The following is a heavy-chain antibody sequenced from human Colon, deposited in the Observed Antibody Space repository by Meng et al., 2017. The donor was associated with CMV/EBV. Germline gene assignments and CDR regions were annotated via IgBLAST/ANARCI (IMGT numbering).Heavy chain of an antibody. V-gene: IGHV3-7*01. CDR2: IKQDGSEQ. CDR3: ARDIGDFTPSTAFDI. D-gene: IGHD1-26*01. J-gene: IGHJ3*02. Sequence: GGSLRLSCAASGFTFTSYWMSWVRQAPGKGLEWVASIKQDGSEQYYVDSVKGRFTISRDNAKNTLYLQMNSLRAEDTAVYYCARDIGDFTPSTAFDIWGQGTMVTVSS. CDR1: GFTFTSYW.